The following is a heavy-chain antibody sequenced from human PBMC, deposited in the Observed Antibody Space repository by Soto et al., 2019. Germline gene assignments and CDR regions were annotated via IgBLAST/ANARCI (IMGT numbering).Heavy chain of an antibody. D-gene: IGHD6-13*01. J-gene: IGHJ4*02. V-gene: IGHV1-69*12. CDR3: VRDSIAAAGFDS. CDR2: IIPLFGRT. CDR1: GGPFSSYT. Sequence: QVHLVQSGAEVKMPGSSVKVSCKVSGGPFSSYTISWVRQVPGQGLEWMGEIIPLFGRTNYVQGFQGRVTISADESTNTADMQLSSLRSEDTAVYYCVRDSIAAAGFDSWGQGTLVTVS.